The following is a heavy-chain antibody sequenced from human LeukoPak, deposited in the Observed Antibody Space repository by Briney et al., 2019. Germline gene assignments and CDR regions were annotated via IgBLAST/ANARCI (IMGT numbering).Heavy chain of an antibody. Sequence: SVKVSCKASGGTFSSYAISWVRQAPGQGLEWMGGIIPILGIANYAQKFQGRVTITADKSTSTAYMELSSLRSEDTAVYYCARAGGTHYYMDVWGKGTTVTVSS. D-gene: IGHD1-1*01. V-gene: IGHV1-69*10. CDR3: ARAGGTHYYMDV. CDR1: GGTFSSYA. J-gene: IGHJ6*03. CDR2: IIPILGIA.